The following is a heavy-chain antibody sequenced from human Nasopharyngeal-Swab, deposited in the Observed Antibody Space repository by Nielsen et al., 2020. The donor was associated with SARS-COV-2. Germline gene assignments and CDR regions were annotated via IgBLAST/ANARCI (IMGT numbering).Heavy chain of an antibody. J-gene: IGHJ4*02. CDR3: ARDGSGYSYGLLDY. Sequence: GESLKISCAASGFTVSSNYMSWVRQAPGKGLEWVSVIYSGGSTYYADSVKGRFTISRDNSKNTLYLQMNSLIAEDTAVYYCARDGSGYSYGLLDYWGQGTLVTVSS. CDR1: GFTVSSNY. CDR2: IYSGGST. D-gene: IGHD5-18*01. V-gene: IGHV3-66*01.